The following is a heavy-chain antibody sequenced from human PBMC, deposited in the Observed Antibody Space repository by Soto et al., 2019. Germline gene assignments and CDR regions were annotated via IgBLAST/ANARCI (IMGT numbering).Heavy chain of an antibody. J-gene: IGHJ5*01. D-gene: IGHD2-15*01. CDR1: SGSVSTYY. CDR3: AKSGGSYNSDS. Sequence: SETLSLTRTVSSGSVSTYYRSWIRQPTGKGLEWIGRIFINGNTKYNPALRSRVTMSVDTSTGHFSLNLTSLTAADTAVYFCAKSGGSYNSDSWGQGSLVPVSS. CDR2: IFINGNT. V-gene: IGHV4-4*07.